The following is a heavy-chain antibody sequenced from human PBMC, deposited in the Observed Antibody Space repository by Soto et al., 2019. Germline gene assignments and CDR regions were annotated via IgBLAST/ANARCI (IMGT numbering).Heavy chain of an antibody. CDR3: ARDRYSKSDYKYGMDV. CDR2: IYSDGTT. J-gene: IGHJ6*02. V-gene: IGHV3-53*01. Sequence: GGSLRLSCAASGFTVSSNYMTWVRQAPGKGLEWVSVIYSDGTTYYADSVKGRFTISRDNSKNTQYLQMNSLRAEDTAVYYCARDRYSKSDYKYGMDVWGQGTTVTVSS. CDR1: GFTVSSNY. D-gene: IGHD6-13*01.